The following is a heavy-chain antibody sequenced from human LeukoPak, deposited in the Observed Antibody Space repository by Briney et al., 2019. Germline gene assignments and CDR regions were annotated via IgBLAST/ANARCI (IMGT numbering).Heavy chain of an antibody. V-gene: IGHV1-18*01. Sequence: ASVKVSCKASGFIFTAYGITWVRQAPGQGLEWMGWISAYNGNTNYAQKLQGRVTMTTDTSTSTAYMELRSLRSDDTAVYYCARAGFLEWLLSDYWGQGTLVTVSS. CDR2: ISAYNGNT. J-gene: IGHJ4*02. CDR3: ARAGFLEWLLSDY. D-gene: IGHD3-3*01. CDR1: GFIFTAYG.